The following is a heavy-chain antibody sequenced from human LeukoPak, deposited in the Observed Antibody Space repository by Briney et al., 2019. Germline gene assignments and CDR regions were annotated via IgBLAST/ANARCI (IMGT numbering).Heavy chain of an antibody. J-gene: IGHJ4*02. CDR1: GFTVSIHY. CDR3: ARDRPAGGVGDFDH. D-gene: IGHD3-16*01. CDR2: IYTDCST. Sequence: GGSLRLSCVASGFTVSIHYMSWVRQAPGQGLEWFSAIYTDCSTYYAGSVKGRFTSSRDNSENTLYLQMNSLRVEDTAVYYCARDRPAGGVGDFDHWGQGTLVTVSS. V-gene: IGHV3-66*01.